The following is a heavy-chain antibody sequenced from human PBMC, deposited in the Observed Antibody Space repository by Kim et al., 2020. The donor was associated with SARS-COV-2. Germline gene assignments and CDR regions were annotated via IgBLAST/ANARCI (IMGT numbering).Heavy chain of an antibody. V-gene: IGHV3-11*01. CDR3: ARESGYNFDS. J-gene: IGHJ4*02. Sequence: GGSLRLSCAASGFNLRDYYMTWIRQAPGKGLEWISYISNSGTTIYYADSVRGRFTISRDNAKNSLYLQMNSLRADDTAVYYCARESGYNFDSWGQGTLVT. D-gene: IGHD5-12*01. CDR1: GFNLRDYY. CDR2: ISNSGTTI.